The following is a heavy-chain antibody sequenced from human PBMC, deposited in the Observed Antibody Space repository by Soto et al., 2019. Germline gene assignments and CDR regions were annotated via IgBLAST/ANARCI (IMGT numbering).Heavy chain of an antibody. J-gene: IGHJ3*02. CDR2: ISYDGSSK. CDR1: GFTFSSYA. D-gene: IGHD6-19*01. Sequence: QVQLVESGGGVVQPGRSLRLSCAASGFTFSSYAMHWVRQAPGKGPEWVAVISYDGSSKTYADSVKGQFTISRDNSKNSLFLQMKNLRPEGTAVYYCARRNSDYSSVWSDAFNIWGQGTMVTVSS. CDR3: ARRNSDYSSVWSDAFNI. V-gene: IGHV3-30-3*01.